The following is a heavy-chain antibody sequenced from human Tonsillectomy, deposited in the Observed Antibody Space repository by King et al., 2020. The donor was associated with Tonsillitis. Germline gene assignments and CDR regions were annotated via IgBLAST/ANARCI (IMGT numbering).Heavy chain of an antibody. Sequence: QLVQSGGGLVKPGGSLRLYCAASGFTFSTYSMNWVRQAPGKGLEWVSSIGSSSSYIYYADSVKGRFTISRDNAKNSLYLQMNSLRAEDTAVYYCARGGVGATGDYWGQGTLVTVSS. D-gene: IGHD1-26*01. CDR1: GFTFSTYS. V-gene: IGHV3-21*01. CDR3: ARGGVGATGDY. J-gene: IGHJ4*02. CDR2: IGSSSSYI.